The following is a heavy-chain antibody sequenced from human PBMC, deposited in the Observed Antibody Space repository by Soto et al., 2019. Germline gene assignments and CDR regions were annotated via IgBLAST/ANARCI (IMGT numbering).Heavy chain of an antibody. CDR3: ARARLSRSWWFDP. CDR1: GGSISSYY. CDR2: IYYSGST. V-gene: IGHV4-59*01. J-gene: IGHJ5*02. D-gene: IGHD3-10*01. Sequence: SETLSLTCTVSGGSISSYYWSWIRQAPGKGLEWIGYIYYSGSTNYNPSLKSRVTISVDTSKNQFSLKLSSVTAADTAVYYCARARLSRSWWFDPWGQGTLVTVS.